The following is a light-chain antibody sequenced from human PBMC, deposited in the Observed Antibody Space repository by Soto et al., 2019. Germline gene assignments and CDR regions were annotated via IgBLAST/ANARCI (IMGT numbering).Light chain of an antibody. V-gene: IGLV1-40*01. CDR3: QSYDSNLNGLYV. CDR2: ANN. Sequence: QSALTQPPSVSGAPGQRVTISCTGSSIGTNNVHWYQHLPGAAPKVLIYANNNRPSGVPDRFSVSKSGTSASLAITGLQAEDEADYYCQSYDSNLNGLYVFGTGTKVTVL. J-gene: IGLJ1*01. CDR1: SIGTNN.